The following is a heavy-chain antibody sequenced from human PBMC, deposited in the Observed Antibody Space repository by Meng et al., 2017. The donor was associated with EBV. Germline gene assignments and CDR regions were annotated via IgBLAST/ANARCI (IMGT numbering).Heavy chain of an antibody. CDR2: INHSGST. Sequence: QVEQWQWGAGDLKPSETPSLTCAVYGGSFSGYYWSWIRQPPGKGLEWIGEINHSGSTNYNPSLKSRVTISVDTSKNQFSLKLSSVTAADTAVYYCARGRWLQPGSYFDYWGQGTLVTVSS. D-gene: IGHD5-24*01. V-gene: IGHV4-34*01. CDR3: ARGRWLQPGSYFDY. J-gene: IGHJ4*02. CDR1: GGSFSGYY.